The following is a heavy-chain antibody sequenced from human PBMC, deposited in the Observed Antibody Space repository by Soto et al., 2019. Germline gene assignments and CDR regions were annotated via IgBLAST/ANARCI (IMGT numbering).Heavy chain of an antibody. J-gene: IGHJ3*02. CDR2: INAGNGNT. V-gene: IGHV1-3*01. Sequence: ASVKVSCKASGYTFTSYAMHWVRQAPGQRLEWMGWINAGNGNTKYSQKFQGRVTITRDTFASTAYMELSSLRSEDTAVYYCARDRNYYDSSGPFDAFDIWGQGTMVTVSS. CDR1: GYTFTSYA. D-gene: IGHD3-22*01. CDR3: ARDRNYYDSSGPFDAFDI.